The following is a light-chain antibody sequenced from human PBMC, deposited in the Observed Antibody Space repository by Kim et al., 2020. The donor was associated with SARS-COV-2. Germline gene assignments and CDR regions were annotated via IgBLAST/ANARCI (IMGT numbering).Light chain of an antibody. J-gene: IGLJ2*01. CDR1: SSDVGGYNY. Sequence: GQSGTRSSTGTSSDVGGYNYVSWDQQHPGKAPKLMIYEVTKRPSGVPDRFSGSKSGNTASLTVSGLQAEDEAEYFCSSYAGSNNLVFGGGTQLTVL. V-gene: IGLV2-8*01. CDR3: SSYAGSNNLV. CDR2: EVT.